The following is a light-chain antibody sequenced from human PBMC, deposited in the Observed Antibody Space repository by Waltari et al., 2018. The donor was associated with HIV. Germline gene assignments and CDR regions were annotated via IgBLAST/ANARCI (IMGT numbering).Light chain of an antibody. CDR3: QPYDPNLSGEGV. Sequence: QSVLTQPPSVSGAPGQRVTLSCSGSNSNIGAGYGVHWYQQVPGTAPKLIIYENNNRPSGVPDRFSGSKSGTSAYLVISGLQAEDEAYYYCQPYDPNLSGEGVFGRGTKVT. CDR2: ENN. J-gene: IGLJ1*01. V-gene: IGLV1-40*01. CDR1: NSNIGAGYG.